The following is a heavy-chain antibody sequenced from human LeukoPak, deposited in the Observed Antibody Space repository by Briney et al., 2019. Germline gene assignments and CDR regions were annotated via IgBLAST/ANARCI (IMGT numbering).Heavy chain of an antibody. CDR3: ARGPAGGSYYFDY. CDR1: GGTFSSYA. Sequence: SVKVSCKASGGTFSSYAISWVRQAPGQGLEWMGGIIPIFGTANYAQKFQGRVTITADESTSTAYMELSSLRSEDTAVYYCARGPAGGSYYFDYWGQGTLVTVSS. CDR2: IIPIFGTA. V-gene: IGHV1-69*13. J-gene: IGHJ4*02. D-gene: IGHD1-26*01.